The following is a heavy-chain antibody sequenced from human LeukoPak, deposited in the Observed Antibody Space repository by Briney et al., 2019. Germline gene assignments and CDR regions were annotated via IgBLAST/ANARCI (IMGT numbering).Heavy chain of an antibody. J-gene: IGHJ5*02. CDR1: GGSIISTTYY. V-gene: IGHV4-39*07. CDR3: AREAAAGLDP. CDR2: IDYSGST. D-gene: IGHD6-13*01. Sequence: SETLSLTCTVSGGSIISTTYYWGWIRQPPGEGLEWIGSIDYSGSTYYNPSLKSRVTISVDTSKNQFSLKLSSVTAADTAVYYCAREAAAGLDPWGQGTLVTVSS.